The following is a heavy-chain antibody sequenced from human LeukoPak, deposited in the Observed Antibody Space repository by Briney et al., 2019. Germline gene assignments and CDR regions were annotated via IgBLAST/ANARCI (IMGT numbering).Heavy chain of an antibody. V-gene: IGHV3-7*01. J-gene: IGHJ4*02. D-gene: IGHD3-3*01. Sequence: PGGSLRLSCAASGLTYNSYWMSWVRQAPGKGLQWVAHINQDGSKSNYVDSVKGRFTISRDIAKNSLYLQMSSLRAEDTAVYYCARLKSEWQGDYFDYWGQGTLVTVSS. CDR1: GLTYNSYW. CDR3: ARLKSEWQGDYFDY. CDR2: INQDGSKS.